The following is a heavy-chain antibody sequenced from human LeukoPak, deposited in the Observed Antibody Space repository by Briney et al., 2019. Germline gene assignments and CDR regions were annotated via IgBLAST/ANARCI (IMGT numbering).Heavy chain of an antibody. D-gene: IGHD3-22*01. Sequence: GASVKVSCKASGGTFSSYAISWVRQAPGQGLEWMGRIIPILGIANYAQKFQGRVTITADKSTSTAYMELSSLRSEDTAVYYCARAPVGDSSGYLDYWGQGTLVTVSS. V-gene: IGHV1-69*04. CDR1: GGTFSSYA. CDR3: ARAPVGDSSGYLDY. CDR2: IIPILGIA. J-gene: IGHJ4*02.